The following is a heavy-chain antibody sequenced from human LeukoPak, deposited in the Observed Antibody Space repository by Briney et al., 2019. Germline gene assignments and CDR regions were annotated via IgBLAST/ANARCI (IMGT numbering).Heavy chain of an antibody. CDR1: GYTFTSYA. CDR2: INTNTGNP. Sequence: ASVKVSCKASGYTFTSYAMNWVRQAPGQGLEWMGWINTNTGNPTYAQGFTGRFVFSLDTSVSTAYLQISSLKAEDTAVYYCASTYPCYDSSGYYYYWGQGTLVTVSS. V-gene: IGHV7-4-1*02. J-gene: IGHJ4*02. CDR3: ASTYPCYDSSGYYYY. D-gene: IGHD3-22*01.